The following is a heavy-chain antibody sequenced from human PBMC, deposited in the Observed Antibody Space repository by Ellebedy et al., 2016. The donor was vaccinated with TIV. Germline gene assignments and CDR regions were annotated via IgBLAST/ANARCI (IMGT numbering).Heavy chain of an antibody. D-gene: IGHD1-26*01. CDR2: INSDGSST. Sequence: GESLKISCAASGFTFTQYWLHWVRQAPGKGPVWVSRINSDGSSTTYADSVKGRFTISIDNAKRSLYLQMNSLRVEDTALYHCARGASGTYYYYYMNVWGKGTTVTVSS. V-gene: IGHV3-74*01. J-gene: IGHJ6*03. CDR3: ARGASGTYYYYYMNV. CDR1: GFTFTQYW.